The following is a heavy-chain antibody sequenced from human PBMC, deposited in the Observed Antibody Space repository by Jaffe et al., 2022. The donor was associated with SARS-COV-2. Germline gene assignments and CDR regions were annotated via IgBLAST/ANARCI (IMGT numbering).Heavy chain of an antibody. D-gene: IGHD3-22*01. CDR2: IYYSGST. CDR1: GGSISSGGYY. J-gene: IGHJ4*02. Sequence: QVQLQESGPGLVKPSQTLSLTCTVSGGSISSGGYYWSWIRQHPGKGLEWIGYIYYSGSTYYNPSLKSRVTISVDTSKNQFSLKLSSVTAADTAVYYCAREAIYYDSTYIDYWGQGTLVTVSS. V-gene: IGHV4-31*03. CDR3: AREAIYYDSTYIDY.